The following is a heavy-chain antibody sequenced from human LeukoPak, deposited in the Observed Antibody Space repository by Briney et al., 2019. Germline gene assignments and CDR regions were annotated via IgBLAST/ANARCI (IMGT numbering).Heavy chain of an antibody. J-gene: IGHJ4*02. V-gene: IGHV3-33*01. Sequence: GRSLRLSCAASGFTFSSYGMHWVRQAPGKGLEWVAVIWYDGSNKYYADSVKGRFTISRDNSKNTLYLQMNSLRAEDTAVYYCARRGPPYIVVVPARRSTFDYWGQGTLVTVSS. D-gene: IGHD2-2*01. CDR1: GFTFSSYG. CDR3: ARRGPPYIVVVPARRSTFDY. CDR2: IWYDGSNK.